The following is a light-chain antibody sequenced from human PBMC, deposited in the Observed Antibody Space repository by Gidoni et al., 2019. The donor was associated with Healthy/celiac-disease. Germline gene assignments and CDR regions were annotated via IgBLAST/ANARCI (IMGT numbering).Light chain of an antibody. CDR2: DVS. CDR1: SSDVGGYKY. CDR3: SSYTSSSTLG. Sequence: QSALTQPAAGSGSAGQSITLSCTGTSSDVGGYKYVSWYQQHPGKAPKLMIYDVSNRPSGVSNRFSGSKSGNTASLPVSGLQADDEADYYCSSYTSSSTLGFGGGTKLTVL. J-gene: IGLJ2*01. V-gene: IGLV2-14*01.